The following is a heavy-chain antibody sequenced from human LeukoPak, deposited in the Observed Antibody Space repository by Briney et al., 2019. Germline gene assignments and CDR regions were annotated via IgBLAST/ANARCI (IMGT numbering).Heavy chain of an antibody. CDR1: GFSFSDYD. CDR3: ARVAKERVGGVYYFDY. V-gene: IGHV3-13*01. D-gene: IGHD1-1*01. CDR2: IGTAGDT. Sequence: GGSLRLSCAASGFSFSDYDMHWVRHATGKGLEWVSAIGTAGDTYYTGSVKGRFTISRENAKNSLYLQMNSLRAGDTAVYYCARVAKERVGGVYYFDYWGQGTLVTVSS. J-gene: IGHJ4*02.